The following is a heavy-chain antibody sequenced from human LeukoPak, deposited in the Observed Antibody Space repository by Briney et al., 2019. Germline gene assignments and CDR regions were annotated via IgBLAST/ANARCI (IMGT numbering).Heavy chain of an antibody. J-gene: IGHJ5*02. CDR3: AKITDRNWFDP. Sequence: GRSLRLSCALSGFTATSNYTSGVRQAPGKGREWGSVIYRVGSTTYADSVKGRFTISRDNSKNTLYLQMSSLSAEDTAGYYCAKITDRNWFDPWGQGTLVTVSS. V-gene: IGHV3-53*01. CDR2: IYRVGST. D-gene: IGHD5-24*01. CDR1: GFTATSNY.